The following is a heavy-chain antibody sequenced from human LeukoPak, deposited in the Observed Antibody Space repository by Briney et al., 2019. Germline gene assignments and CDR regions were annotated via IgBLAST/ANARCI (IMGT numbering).Heavy chain of an antibody. D-gene: IGHD1-1*01. CDR3: AKVGSNDLDY. J-gene: IGHJ4*02. CDR1: GFTFSSYA. CDR2: ISGSGGST. Sequence: GGSLRLSCAASGFTFSSYAMSWVRQVPGKGLEWVSAISGSGGSTYYADSVKGRFTISRDKSKNTLYLQVNSLRAEDTAVYYCAKVGSNDLDYWGQGTLVTVSS. V-gene: IGHV3-23*01.